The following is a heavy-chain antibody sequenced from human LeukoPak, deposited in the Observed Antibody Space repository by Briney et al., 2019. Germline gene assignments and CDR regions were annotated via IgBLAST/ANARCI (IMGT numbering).Heavy chain of an antibody. V-gene: IGHV4-31*03. Sequence: SETLSLTCTVSGASLSSGGYYWTWIRQHPGKGPEWIGYIYYSGSTYFNPSLKTRATMSVDTSKNQFSLKLSSVTAADTAVYYCARGHDGGLGYWGQGTLVTVSS. CDR2: IYYSGST. CDR1: GASLSSGGYY. J-gene: IGHJ4*02. CDR3: ARGHDGGLGY. D-gene: IGHD4-23*01.